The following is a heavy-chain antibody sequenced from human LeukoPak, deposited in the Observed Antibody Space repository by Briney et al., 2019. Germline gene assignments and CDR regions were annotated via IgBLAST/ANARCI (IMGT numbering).Heavy chain of an antibody. CDR1: GGSISSSSYY. J-gene: IGHJ5*02. Sequence: SETPSLTCTVSGGSISSSSYYWGWIRQPPGKGLEWIGSIYYSGSTYYNPSLKSRVTISVDTSKNQFSLKLSSVTAADTAVYYCARPYCSGGSCYGGWFDPWGQGTLVTVSS. CDR2: IYYSGST. D-gene: IGHD2-15*01. CDR3: ARPYCSGGSCYGGWFDP. V-gene: IGHV4-39*01.